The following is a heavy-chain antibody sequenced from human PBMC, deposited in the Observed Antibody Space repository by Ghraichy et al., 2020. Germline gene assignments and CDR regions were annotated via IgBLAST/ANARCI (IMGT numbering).Heavy chain of an antibody. J-gene: IGHJ5*02. CDR3: ARDIRGIKRSGSGSYQNWFDP. CDR2: IYYSGST. CDR1: GGSISSYY. D-gene: IGHD3-10*01. Sequence: SETLSLTCTVSGGSISSYYWSWIRQPPGKGLEWIGYIYYSGSTNYNPSLKSRVTISVDTSKNQFSLKLSSVTAADTAVYYCARDIRGIKRSGSGSYQNWFDPWGQGTLVTVSS. V-gene: IGHV4-59*01.